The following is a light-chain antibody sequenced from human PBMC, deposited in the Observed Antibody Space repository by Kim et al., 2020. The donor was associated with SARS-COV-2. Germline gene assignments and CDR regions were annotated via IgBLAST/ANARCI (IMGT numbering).Light chain of an antibody. J-gene: IGKJ4*01. CDR1: QSISSW. CDR3: QQYNSYPLT. Sequence: ASVGDRVTITCRASQSISSWLAWYQQKPGKAPNLLIYKASTLDSGVPSRFSGSGSGTEFTLTISSLQPDDFATYYCQQYNSYPLTFGGGTKVDIK. V-gene: IGKV1-5*03. CDR2: KAS.